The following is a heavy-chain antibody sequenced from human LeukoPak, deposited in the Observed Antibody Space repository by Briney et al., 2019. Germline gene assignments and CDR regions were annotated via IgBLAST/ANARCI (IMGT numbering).Heavy chain of an antibody. CDR2: IWYDGSNK. J-gene: IGHJ6*02. Sequence: GGSLRLSCAASGFTFSSYAMHWVRQAPGKGLEWVAVIWYDGSNKYYADSVKGRFTISRDNSKNTLYLQMNSLRAEDTAVYYCARECIEWAAAGDYYYYYGMDVWGQGTTVTVPS. D-gene: IGHD6-13*01. V-gene: IGHV3-33*08. CDR3: ARECIEWAAAGDYYYYYGMDV. CDR1: GFTFSSYA.